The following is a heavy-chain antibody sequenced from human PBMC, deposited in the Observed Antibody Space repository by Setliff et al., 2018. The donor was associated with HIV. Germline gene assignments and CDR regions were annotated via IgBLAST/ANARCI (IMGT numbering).Heavy chain of an antibody. CDR2: IYPDDSNI. D-gene: IGHD6-13*01. Sequence: GESLKISCKALDYTFSTYWIGWVRQTPGEGLEWMGIIYPDDSNIRYNPSFQNRVTISADKSITTAYLQINNLKASDTATYYCARRDGRSMNAFEIWGPGTMVTVSS. J-gene: IGHJ3*02. CDR3: ARRDGRSMNAFEI. CDR1: DYTFSTYW. V-gene: IGHV5-51*01.